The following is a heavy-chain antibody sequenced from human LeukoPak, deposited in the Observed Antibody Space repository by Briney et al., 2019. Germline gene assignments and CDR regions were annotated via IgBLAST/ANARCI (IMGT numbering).Heavy chain of an antibody. J-gene: IGHJ4*02. CDR2: IYYSGST. D-gene: IGHD5-24*01. V-gene: IGHV4-59*01. CDR3: AREGVEMATRTFDY. CDR1: GGSISSYY. Sequence: SETLSLTCTVSGGSISSYYWSWIRQPPGKGLEWIGYIYYSGSTNYNPSLKSRVTISVDTSKNQFSLKLSSVTAADTAVYYCAREGVEMATRTFDYWGQGTLVTVSS.